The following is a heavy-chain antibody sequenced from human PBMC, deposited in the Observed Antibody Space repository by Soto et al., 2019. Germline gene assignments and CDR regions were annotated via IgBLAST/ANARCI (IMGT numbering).Heavy chain of an antibody. CDR1: GGSISSYY. D-gene: IGHD4-4*01. Sequence: SETLSLTCTVSGGSISSYYWSWIRQPPGKGLEWIGYIYYSGSTNYNPSLKSRVTISVDTSKNQFSLKLSSVTAADTAVYYCASMPTVYNWFDPWGQGTLVTSPQ. CDR3: ASMPTVYNWFDP. V-gene: IGHV4-59*01. J-gene: IGHJ5*02. CDR2: IYYSGST.